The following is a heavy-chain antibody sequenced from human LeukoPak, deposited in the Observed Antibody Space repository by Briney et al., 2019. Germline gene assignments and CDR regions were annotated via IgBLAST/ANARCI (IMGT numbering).Heavy chain of an antibody. D-gene: IGHD3-9*01. CDR1: GFTFSDAW. Sequence: GGSLRLSCAASGFTFSDAWMNWVRQAPGKGLEWVSSISSSSYIYYADSVKGRFTISRDNAKNSLYLQMNSLRAEDTAVYYCARRSILTGYSDYYYYGMDVWGQGTTVTVSS. CDR2: ISSSSYI. V-gene: IGHV3-69-1*01. J-gene: IGHJ6*02. CDR3: ARRSILTGYSDYYYYGMDV.